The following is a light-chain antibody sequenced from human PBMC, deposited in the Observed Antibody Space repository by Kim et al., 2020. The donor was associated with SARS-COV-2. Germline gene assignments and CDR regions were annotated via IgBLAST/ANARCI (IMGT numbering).Light chain of an antibody. CDR1: NIGSKG. J-gene: IGLJ3*02. V-gene: IGLV3-21*04. CDR3: QVWDSTSDHHWV. Sequence: PGETARITSGENNIGSKGVHWYQQEPGQAPILVMYYDKDRPSGIPERFSGSNSGNTATLTISGVEAGDEADYYCQVWDSTSDHHWVFGGGTKVTVL. CDR2: YDK.